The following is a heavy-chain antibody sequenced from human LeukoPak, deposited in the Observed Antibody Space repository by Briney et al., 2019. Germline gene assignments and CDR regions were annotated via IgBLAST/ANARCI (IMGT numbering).Heavy chain of an antibody. J-gene: IGHJ6*03. V-gene: IGHV1-46*01. CDR2: INPSGGST. CDR1: GYTFTSYY. CDR3: ARDAGDSSSGYYMDV. D-gene: IGHD5-24*01. Sequence: ASVKVSCKASGYTFTSYYMHWVRQAPGQGLEWMGIINPSGGSTSYAQKFQGRVTMTRDMSTSTVYMELSSLRSEDTAVYYCARDAGDSSSGYYMDVWGKGTTVSVSS.